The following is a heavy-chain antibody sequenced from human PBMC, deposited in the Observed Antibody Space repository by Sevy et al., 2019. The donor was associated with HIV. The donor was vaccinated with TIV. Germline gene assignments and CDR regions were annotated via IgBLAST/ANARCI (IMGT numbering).Heavy chain of an antibody. D-gene: IGHD3-10*01. CDR3: ARQRGGSGTY. Sequence: SETLSLTCTVSGGSIGTGTYSWAWIRQPPGKGLEWIGNSNYSGTTFYNPSLKSRVTISVDTSKNHLSLKLTSVTAADTATYYCARQRGGSGTYWGQGTLVTVSS. CDR2: SNYSGTT. V-gene: IGHV4-39*01. CDR1: GGSIGTGTYS. J-gene: IGHJ4*02.